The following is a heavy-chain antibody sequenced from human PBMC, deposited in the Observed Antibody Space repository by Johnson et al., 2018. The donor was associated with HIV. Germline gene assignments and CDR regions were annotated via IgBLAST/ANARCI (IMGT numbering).Heavy chain of an antibody. CDR2: ISSSGSTI. Sequence: QVQLVESGGGLVQPGGSLRLSCAASGFTFSDYYMSWIRQAPGKGLEWVSYISSSGSTIYYADSVKDRFNISRDNSKNTLYLQMNSLRAEDTAVYYCARTSSGSRNALDIWGLGTMVTVSS. J-gene: IGHJ3*02. CDR3: ARTSSGSRNALDI. D-gene: IGHD3-10*01. V-gene: IGHV3-11*04. CDR1: GFTFSDYY.